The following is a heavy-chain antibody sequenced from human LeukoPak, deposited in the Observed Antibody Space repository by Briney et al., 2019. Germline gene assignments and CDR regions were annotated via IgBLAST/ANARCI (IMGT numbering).Heavy chain of an antibody. CDR1: GYTLTELS. CDR2: IIPIFGTA. Sequence: GASVKVSCKVSGYTLTELSMHWVRQAPGKGLEWMGGIIPIFGTANYAQKFQGRVTITADESTSTAYMELSSLRSEDTAVYYCAREPHHTIWGQGTLVTVSS. D-gene: IGHD3-3*01. V-gene: IGHV1-69*13. J-gene: IGHJ4*02. CDR3: AREPHHTI.